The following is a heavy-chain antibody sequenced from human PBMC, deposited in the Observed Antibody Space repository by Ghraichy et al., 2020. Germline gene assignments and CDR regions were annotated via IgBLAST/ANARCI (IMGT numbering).Heavy chain of an antibody. Sequence: GEYLNISCAASGFTFSSYWMAWVRQAPGKGLEWVANINMAGSETYYVDSVRGRFTISRDNSDNSLYLQMNNLRVADAATYYCTTSGDYWGQGTLVSVSS. CDR2: INMAGSET. D-gene: IGHD3-10*01. J-gene: IGHJ4*02. CDR3: TTSGDY. CDR1: GFTFSSYW. V-gene: IGHV3-7*01.